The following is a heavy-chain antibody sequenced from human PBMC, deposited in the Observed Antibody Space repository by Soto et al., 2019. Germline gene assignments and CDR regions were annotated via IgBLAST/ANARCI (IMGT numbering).Heavy chain of an antibody. D-gene: IGHD2-2*01. J-gene: IGHJ6*02. Sequence: ASVKVSCKASGGTFSRYSITWVRQAPGHGLEWIGRIIPIFGIASYAQKFQGRVTITADESTSTAYMELSILRSDDTAVYYCARDDRDRETGLVPAAIDGMDVWG. CDR3: ARDDRDRETGLVPAAIDGMDV. V-gene: IGHV1-69*13. CDR2: IIPIFGIA. CDR1: GGTFSRYS.